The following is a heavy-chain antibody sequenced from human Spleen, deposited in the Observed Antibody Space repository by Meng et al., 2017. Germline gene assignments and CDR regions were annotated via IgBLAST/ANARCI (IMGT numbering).Heavy chain of an antibody. CDR2: IYYSGST. J-gene: IGHJ4*02. CDR3: ARGPTTVAHDFDY. CDR1: GGSISSSSYY. V-gene: IGHV4-39*07. Sequence: SETLSLTCTVSGGSISSSSYYWGWIRQPPGKGREWSGSIYYSGSTYYNPSLKSRVTISVDTSKNQFSRELSSVTAADSAVYYCARGPTTVAHDFDYWGQGTLVTVSS. D-gene: IGHD4-11*01.